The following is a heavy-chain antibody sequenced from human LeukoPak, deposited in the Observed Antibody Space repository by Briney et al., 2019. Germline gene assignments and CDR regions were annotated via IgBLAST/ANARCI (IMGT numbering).Heavy chain of an antibody. Sequence: SETLSLTCTVSGGSISSYYWSWIRQPPGKGLEWIGSIYYSGSTNYNPSLKSRVTISVDTSKNQFSLKLSSVTAADTAVYYCARIGGRYYDFWSGYSDYWGQGTLVTVSS. V-gene: IGHV4-59*12. CDR2: IYYSGST. J-gene: IGHJ4*02. CDR3: ARIGGRYYDFWSGYSDY. D-gene: IGHD3-3*01. CDR1: GGSISSYY.